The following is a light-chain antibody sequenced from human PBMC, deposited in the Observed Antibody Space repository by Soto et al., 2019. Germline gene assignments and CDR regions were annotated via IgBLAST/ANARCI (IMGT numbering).Light chain of an antibody. CDR1: QSINLY. V-gene: IGKV1-39*01. CDR3: QQSFRSPYT. CDR2: GAS. Sequence: IQMTQSPSSLSAFVGDRVTVTCRASQSINLYLNWYQQRPGKAPTLLIYGASSLHSGVASRFSGGGSRTDFTLTISSLQPEDFATYYCQQSFRSPYTFGQGTKLEIK. J-gene: IGKJ2*01.